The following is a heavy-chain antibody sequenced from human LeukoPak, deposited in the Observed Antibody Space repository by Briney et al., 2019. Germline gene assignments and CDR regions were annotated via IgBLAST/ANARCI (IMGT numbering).Heavy chain of an antibody. CDR2: ITPSGGYT. CDR3: ARGGDYVGGNFDF. Sequence: ASVKVSCKASGYTFSNHYMHWVRQAPGQGLEWMGIITPSGGYTSFAQKFQDRVTMSRDTSTSTVYMQLSSLRSEDTAVYYCARGGDYVGGNFDFWGQGALVTVSS. D-gene: IGHD4-17*01. V-gene: IGHV1-46*01. J-gene: IGHJ4*01. CDR1: GYTFSNHY.